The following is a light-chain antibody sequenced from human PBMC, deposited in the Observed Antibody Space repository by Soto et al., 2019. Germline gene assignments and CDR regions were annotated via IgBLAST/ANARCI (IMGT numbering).Light chain of an antibody. CDR2: ATS. Sequence: DVQMTQSPSSLSASVGDRVTITCRASQNIASFLNWYQQRPGTVPKLLIYATSNLESGVPSRFSGRGSATDFTLSIYSLQPEDFATYCCQQTYSMPVTFGQGTKLE. J-gene: IGKJ2*01. CDR1: QNIASF. CDR3: QQTYSMPVT. V-gene: IGKV1-39*01.